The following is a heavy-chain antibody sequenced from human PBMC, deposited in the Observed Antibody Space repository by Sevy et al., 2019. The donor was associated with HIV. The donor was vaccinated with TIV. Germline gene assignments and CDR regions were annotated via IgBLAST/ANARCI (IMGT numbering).Heavy chain of an antibody. CDR1: GFTFSTYW. CDR2: IKQDGSEK. Sequence: GGSLRLSCAASGFTFSTYWMSWVRQAPGQGLEWVANIKQDGSEKFYVDSVKGRFTISRDNAQNSLYLQMNSLRTEDTAVYYCARDRVSPYYDSSGNTYYYYYGMDVWSQGTTVTVSS. D-gene: IGHD3-22*01. J-gene: IGHJ6*02. V-gene: IGHV3-7*01. CDR3: ARDRVSPYYDSSGNTYYYYYGMDV.